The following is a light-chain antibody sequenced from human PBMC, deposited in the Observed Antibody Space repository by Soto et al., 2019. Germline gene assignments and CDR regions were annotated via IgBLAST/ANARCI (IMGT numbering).Light chain of an antibody. CDR3: QQYGGSPSFT. CDR2: AAS. CDR1: ETVDSNS. J-gene: IGKJ3*01. Sequence: EIVLTQSPGTLSLSPGERATLSCRASETVDSNSLAWYQQKPGQAPRLLIYAASRRATGIPDRFSGVGSGTEFSLIISRLEPEAFAVYYCQQYGGSPSFTFGPGTKVDIK. V-gene: IGKV3-20*01.